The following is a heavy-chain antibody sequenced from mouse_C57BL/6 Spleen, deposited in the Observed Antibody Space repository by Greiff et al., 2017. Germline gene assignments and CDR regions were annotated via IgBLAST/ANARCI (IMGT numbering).Heavy chain of an antibody. D-gene: IGHD3-1*01. Sequence: QVQLQQSGAELARPGASVKLSCKASGYTFTSYGISWVKQRTGQGLEWIGEIYPRSGNTYYNEKFKGKATLTADKSSSTAYMELRSLTSEDSAVYFCARGGDGPAWFAYWGQGTLVTVSA. CDR1: GYTFTSYG. CDR2: IYPRSGNT. V-gene: IGHV1-81*01. CDR3: ARGGDGPAWFAY. J-gene: IGHJ3*01.